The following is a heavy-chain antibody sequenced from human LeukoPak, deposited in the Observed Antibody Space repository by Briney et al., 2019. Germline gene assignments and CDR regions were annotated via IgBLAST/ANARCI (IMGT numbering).Heavy chain of an antibody. Sequence: GGSLRLSCAASGFTFSSYGMSWVRQAPGKGLEWVSAISGSGGSTYYADSVKGRFTISRDNSKSTLSLQMNSLRAEDTAIYYCATYRQVLLPFESWGQGTLVTVCS. V-gene: IGHV3-23*01. D-gene: IGHD2-8*02. CDR2: ISGSGGST. CDR3: ATYRQVLLPFES. J-gene: IGHJ4*02. CDR1: GFTFSSYG.